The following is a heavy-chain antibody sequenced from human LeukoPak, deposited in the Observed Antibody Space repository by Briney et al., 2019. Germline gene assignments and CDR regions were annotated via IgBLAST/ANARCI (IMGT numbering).Heavy chain of an antibody. CDR2: ISSSSSYI. Sequence: GGSLRLSCAASGFTFSSYSMNWVRQAPGKGLEWVSSISSSSSYIYYADSVKGRFTISRDNAKNSLYLQMNSLRADDTAVYYCASLMVRGVSPDYWGQGTLVTVSS. V-gene: IGHV3-21*04. D-gene: IGHD3-10*01. J-gene: IGHJ4*02. CDR3: ASLMVRGVSPDY. CDR1: GFTFSSYS.